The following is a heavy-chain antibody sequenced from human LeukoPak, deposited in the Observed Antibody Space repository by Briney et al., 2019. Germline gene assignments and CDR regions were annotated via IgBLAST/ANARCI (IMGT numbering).Heavy chain of an antibody. CDR1: GYTLTELS. V-gene: IGHV1-24*01. Sequence: ASVKVSCKASGYTLTELSMHWVRQAPGKGLEWMGGFDPEDGETIYAQKFQGRVTMTEDTSTDTAYMELSSLRSEDTAVYYCATPSTKLRFLEWLLDYWGQGTLVTVSS. CDR3: ATPSTKLRFLEWLLDY. D-gene: IGHD3-3*01. J-gene: IGHJ4*02. CDR2: FDPEDGET.